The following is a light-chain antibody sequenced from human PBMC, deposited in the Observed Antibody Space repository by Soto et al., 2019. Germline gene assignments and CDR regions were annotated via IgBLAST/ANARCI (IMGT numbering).Light chain of an antibody. V-gene: IGLV2-23*02. CDR2: EVS. Sequence: QSALTQPASVSGSPGQSITISCTGTSSDVGSYNLVSWYQQHPGKAPKLMIYEVSKRPSGVSNRFSGSKSGNTASLTISGLQAEDEADYYCCSYAGSSTPSYVFGTGPSSPS. CDR3: CSYAGSSTPSYV. J-gene: IGLJ1*01. CDR1: SSDVGSYNL.